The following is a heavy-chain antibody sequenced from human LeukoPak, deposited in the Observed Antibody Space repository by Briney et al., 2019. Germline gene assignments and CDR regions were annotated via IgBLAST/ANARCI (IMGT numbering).Heavy chain of an antibody. Sequence: ASVKVSCKASGYTLTAYYMHWVRQAPGQGLEWMGWINPNSGGTNYAQKFQGRVTMTRDMSTSTVYMELSSLRSDDTAVYYCASRSGSDRWGAFDIWGQGTMVTVSS. CDR1: GYTLTAYY. CDR2: INPNSGGT. J-gene: IGHJ3*02. D-gene: IGHD3-10*01. V-gene: IGHV1-2*02. CDR3: ASRSGSDRWGAFDI.